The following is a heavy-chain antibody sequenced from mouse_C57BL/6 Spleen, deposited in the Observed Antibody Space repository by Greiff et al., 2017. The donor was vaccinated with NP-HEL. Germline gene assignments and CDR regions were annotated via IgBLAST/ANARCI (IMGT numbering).Heavy chain of an antibody. J-gene: IGHJ3*01. Sequence: VQLQQSGPELVKPGASVKISCKASGYAFSSSWMNWVKQRPGQGLAWIGRIYPGDGDTNYNGKFKGKATLTADNSSSTAYMQLSSLTSEDSAVYFCASPDFYYYGSSPWFAYWGQGTLVTVSA. CDR3: ASPDFYYYGSSPWFAY. CDR2: IYPGDGDT. CDR1: GYAFSSSW. D-gene: IGHD1-1*01. V-gene: IGHV1-82*01.